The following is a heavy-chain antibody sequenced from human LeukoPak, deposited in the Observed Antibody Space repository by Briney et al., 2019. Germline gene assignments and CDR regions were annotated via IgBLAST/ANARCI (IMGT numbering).Heavy chain of an antibody. Sequence: SETLSLTCTVSGGSISSGSYYWSWIRQPAGKGLEWIGRIYTSGSTNYNPSLKSRVTISVDTSKNQFSLKLSSVTAADTAVYYCASVVVRSYYYGMDVWGQGTTVTVSS. D-gene: IGHD2-21*01. J-gene: IGHJ6*02. CDR3: ASVVVRSYYYGMDV. CDR1: GGSISSGSYY. CDR2: IYTSGST. V-gene: IGHV4-61*02.